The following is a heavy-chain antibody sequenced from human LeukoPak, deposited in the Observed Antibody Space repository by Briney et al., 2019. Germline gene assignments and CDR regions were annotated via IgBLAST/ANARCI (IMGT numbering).Heavy chain of an antibody. D-gene: IGHD1-26*01. CDR2: INPSGGST. J-gene: IGHJ3*02. V-gene: IGHV1-46*01. Sequence: ASVKVSCKASGYTFTSYYMHWVRQAPGQGLEWMGIINPSGGSTSYAQKFQGRVTMTRDMSTSTVYMELSSLRSEDTAVYYCARSGLGATFAFDIWGQGTMVTVSS. CDR3: ARSGLGATFAFDI. CDR1: GYTFTSYY.